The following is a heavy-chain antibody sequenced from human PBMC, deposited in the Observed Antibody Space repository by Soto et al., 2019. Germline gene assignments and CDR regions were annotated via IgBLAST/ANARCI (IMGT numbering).Heavy chain of an antibody. CDR2: MNPNSGNT. D-gene: IGHD6-19*01. J-gene: IGHJ4*02. CDR3: ARVIAVASTSDY. Sequence: QVQLVQSGAEVKKPGASVKVSCKASGYTFTSYDINWVRQATGQGLEWMGWMNPNSGNTGYAQKFQGRVTMTRNTSIRTTYMELSNLRSEDTAVYYGARVIAVASTSDYWGQGTLVTVSS. V-gene: IGHV1-8*01. CDR1: GYTFTSYD.